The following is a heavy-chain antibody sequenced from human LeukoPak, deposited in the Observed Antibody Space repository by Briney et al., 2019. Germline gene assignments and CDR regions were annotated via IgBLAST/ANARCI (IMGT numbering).Heavy chain of an antibody. D-gene: IGHD1-26*01. CDR2: ISYDGNNK. Sequence: GGSLRLSCAASGFSFSGYGMHWVRQAPGKGLEWVAVISYDGNNKYYTDSVRGRFTISRDNSENTLYLQMNSLRAEDTAVYYCAKALSYTGAFDIWGQGTMVTVSS. J-gene: IGHJ3*02. CDR3: AKALSYTGAFDI. V-gene: IGHV3-30*18. CDR1: GFSFSGYG.